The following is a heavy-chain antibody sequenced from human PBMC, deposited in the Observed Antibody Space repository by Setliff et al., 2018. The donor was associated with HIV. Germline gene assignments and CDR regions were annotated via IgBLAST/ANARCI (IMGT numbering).Heavy chain of an antibody. CDR3: ARVGTTVTTRETYKWFDP. Sequence: KTSETLSLTCTVSGDSIKSANYFWTWIRQHPGKGLEWIGNIFNNGNTNYNPSLKSRVTISVDPSKNQFSLKLSFVIAADTAVYFCARVGTTVTTRETYKWFDPWGQGTLVTVSS. D-gene: IGHD4-17*01. V-gene: IGHV4-31*03. J-gene: IGHJ5*02. CDR1: GDSIKSANYF. CDR2: IFNNGNT.